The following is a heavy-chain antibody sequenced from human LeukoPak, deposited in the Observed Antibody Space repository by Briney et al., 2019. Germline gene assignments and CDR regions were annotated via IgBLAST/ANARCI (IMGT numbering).Heavy chain of an antibody. CDR3: AKGLTGGYSYGYGIDY. V-gene: IGHV3-30*02. Sequence: GSLRLSCAASGFTFSSYGMHWVRQAPGKGLEWVAFIRYDGSNKYYADSVKGRFTISRDNSKNTLYLQMNSLRAEDTAVYYCAKGLTGGYSYGYGIDYWGQGTLVTVSS. J-gene: IGHJ4*02. CDR2: IRYDGSNK. CDR1: GFTFSSYG. D-gene: IGHD5-18*01.